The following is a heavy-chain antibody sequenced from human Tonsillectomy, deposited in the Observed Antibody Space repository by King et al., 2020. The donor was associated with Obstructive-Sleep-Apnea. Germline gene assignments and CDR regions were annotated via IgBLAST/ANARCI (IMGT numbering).Heavy chain of an antibody. J-gene: IGHJ3*02. CDR3: ASAGTYYYGSGSLSAFDI. CDR2: INPHSGGT. D-gene: IGHD3-10*01. Sequence: VQLVESGAEVKKPGASVKVSCKASGYTFTGYYMHWVRQAPGQGLEWMGWINPHSGGTHSAQKFQGRVTMTRDTSITTAYMELSRLKSDDSAVYYCASAGTYYYGSGSLSAFDIWGQGTMVAVSS. CDR1: GYTFTGYY. V-gene: IGHV1-2*02.